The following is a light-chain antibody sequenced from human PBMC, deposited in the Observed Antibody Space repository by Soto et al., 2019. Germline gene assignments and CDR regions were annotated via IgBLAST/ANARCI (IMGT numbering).Light chain of an antibody. Sequence: DIQMNQSTSSLSASVGDGVTITCRASQNIIRHLNWYQHKPGRAPRLLIYAASTLQSGVPSRFTGSGSGTEFTLTISGLQPEDFATYYCQHSYSMPIAFGQGTRLEIK. V-gene: IGKV1-39*01. CDR1: QNIIRH. J-gene: IGKJ5*01. CDR2: AAS. CDR3: QHSYSMPIA.